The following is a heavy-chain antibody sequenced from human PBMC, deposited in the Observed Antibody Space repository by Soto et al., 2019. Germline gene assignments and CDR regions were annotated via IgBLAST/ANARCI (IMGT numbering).Heavy chain of an antibody. Sequence: GGSLRLSCSASGFTFSSYAMHWVRQAPGKGLEYVSAISSNGGSTYYADSVKGRFTISRDNSKNTLYLQMSSLRAEDTAVYYCVKDSIAVAGSPAIWYYGMDVWGQGTTVTVSS. CDR1: GFTFSSYA. J-gene: IGHJ6*02. D-gene: IGHD6-19*01. V-gene: IGHV3-64D*08. CDR3: VKDSIAVAGSPAIWYYGMDV. CDR2: ISSNGGST.